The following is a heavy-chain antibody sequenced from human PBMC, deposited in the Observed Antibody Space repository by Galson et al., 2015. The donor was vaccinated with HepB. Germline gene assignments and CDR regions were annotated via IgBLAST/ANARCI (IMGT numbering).Heavy chain of an antibody. V-gene: IGHV1-18*04. CDR3: ARDRMGFGYLLHPDY. CDR1: GYTFTNYG. D-gene: IGHD3-10*01. J-gene: IGHJ4*02. Sequence: SVKVSCKASGYTFTNYGVSWVRQAPGQGPEWMGWISAHSSNTKYAQKFQGRVTMTTDTSTSTAYMELRSLRSDDTAVYYCARDRMGFGYLLHPDYWAREPWSPSPQ. CDR2: ISAHSSNT.